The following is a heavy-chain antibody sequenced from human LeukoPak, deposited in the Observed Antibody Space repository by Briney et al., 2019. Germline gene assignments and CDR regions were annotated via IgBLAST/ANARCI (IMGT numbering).Heavy chain of an antibody. CDR1: GFTFSDYN. CDR2: ISRSGSTK. Sequence: PGGSLRLSCAASGFTFSDYNMRWIRQAPGKGLEWVSSISRSGSTKYYADSVKGRFTISRDNAKNSLFLQMNSLRAEDTAVYYCARDVDCTNDGCPQSGLAYWGQGALVTVSS. D-gene: IGHD2-8*01. J-gene: IGHJ4*02. CDR3: ARDVDCTNDGCPQSGLAY. V-gene: IGHV3-11*01.